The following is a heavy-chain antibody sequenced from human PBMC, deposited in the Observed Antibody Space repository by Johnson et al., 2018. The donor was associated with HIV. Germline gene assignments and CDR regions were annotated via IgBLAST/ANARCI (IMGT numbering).Heavy chain of an antibody. Sequence: QVQLVESGGGLVKPGGSLRLSCTASGFTFSDYYMSWIRQAPGTGLEWVSYISGSTIMINYANSVKGRFTISRDNARKSLYLQMSSLRADDTAVYYCAKARGLHSGAFDIWGQGTMVTVSS. D-gene: IGHD4-11*01. J-gene: IGHJ3*02. CDR3: AKARGLHSGAFDI. V-gene: IGHV3-11*04. CDR2: ISGSTIMI. CDR1: GFTFSDYY.